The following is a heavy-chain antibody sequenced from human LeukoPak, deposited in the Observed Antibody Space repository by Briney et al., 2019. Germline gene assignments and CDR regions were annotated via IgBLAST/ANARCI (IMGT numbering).Heavy chain of an antibody. CDR3: ARDSYYYDSSGYYLNNWFDP. CDR2: IIPIFGTA. D-gene: IGHD3-22*01. Sequence: GASVKVSCKASGGTFSSYAISWVRQAPGQGLECMGGIIPIFGTANYAQKFQGRVTITADESTSTAYMELSSLRSEDTAVYYCARDSYYYDSSGYYLNNWFDPWGQGTLVTASS. J-gene: IGHJ5*02. CDR1: GGTFSSYA. V-gene: IGHV1-69*13.